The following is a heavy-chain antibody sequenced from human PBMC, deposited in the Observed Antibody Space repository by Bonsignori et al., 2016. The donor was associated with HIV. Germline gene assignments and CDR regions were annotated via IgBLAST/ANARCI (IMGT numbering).Heavy chain of an antibody. CDR2: IYHSGST. CDR3: ARSDYIWGSYSFSFDY. V-gene: IGHV4-38-2*01. J-gene: IGHJ4*02. D-gene: IGHD3-16*02. CDR1: GYSISSGYY. Sequence: QVQLQESGPGLVKPSETLSLTCAVSGYSISSGYYWGWIRQPPGKGLEWIGSIYHSGSTYYNPSLKSRVTISVDTSKNQFSLKLSSVTAADTAVYYCARSDYIWGSYSFSFDYWGQGTLVTVSS.